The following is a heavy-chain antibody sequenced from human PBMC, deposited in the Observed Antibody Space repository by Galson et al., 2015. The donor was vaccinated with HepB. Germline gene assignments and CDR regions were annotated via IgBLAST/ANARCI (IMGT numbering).Heavy chain of an antibody. CDR2: TNEDGTYT. CDR1: GFTFSSSW. D-gene: IGHD4-23*01. CDR3: AGGKAPDLG. Sequence: SLRLSCAASGFTFSSSWMHWVRQVSGKGLVWVSGTNEDGTYTNYADSVRGRFTISRDNSKNTLFSQMNSLRGEDTAVYYCAGGKAPDLGWGQGTLVTVSS. J-gene: IGHJ4*02. V-gene: IGHV3-74*01.